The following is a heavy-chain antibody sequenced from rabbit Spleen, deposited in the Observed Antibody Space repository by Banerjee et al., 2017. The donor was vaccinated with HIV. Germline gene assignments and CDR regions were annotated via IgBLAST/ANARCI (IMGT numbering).Heavy chain of an antibody. V-gene: IGHV1S45*01. CDR3: ARDTTSSFSSYGMDL. J-gene: IGHJ6*01. D-gene: IGHD1-1*01. CDR2: IDTVSSGFT. Sequence: QEQLEESGGDLVKPEGSLTLTCKASGFSFSNGYVMCWVRQAPGKGLEWIACIDTVSSGFTYFASWAKGRFTISKTSSTTVTLQMTSLTAADTATYFCARDTTSSFSSYGMDLWGQGTLVTVS. CDR1: GFSFSNGYV.